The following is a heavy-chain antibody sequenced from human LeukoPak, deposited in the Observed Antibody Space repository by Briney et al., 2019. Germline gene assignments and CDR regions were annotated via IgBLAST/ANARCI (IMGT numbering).Heavy chain of an antibody. D-gene: IGHD6-19*01. J-gene: IGHJ6*02. V-gene: IGHV4-39*01. CDR3: GRHFSRGWTYHYGMDV. CDR1: GGSLASDSYY. Sequence: RSETLSLTCTVSGGSLASDSYYWGWLRLPPGRGPEGLGRIYHSGGTYYSSSLKSRATVSVDTSKNPFSLKLRSVPAADTAVYYCGRHFSRGWTYHYGMDVWGQGTTVTVSS. CDR2: IYHSGGT.